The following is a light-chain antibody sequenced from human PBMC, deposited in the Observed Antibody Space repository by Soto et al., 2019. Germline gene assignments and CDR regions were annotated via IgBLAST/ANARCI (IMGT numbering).Light chain of an antibody. CDR1: SSDVGGYNY. V-gene: IGLV2-14*01. CDR3: SSYTTTGFPWV. J-gene: IGLJ3*02. CDR2: EVT. Sequence: QSVLTQPASVSGSPGQSITISCTGTSSDVGGYNYVSWYQQYPGKAPKLIIFEVTNRPSGVSNRFSASKSGNTASLTISGLQAEDEADYYCSSYTTTGFPWVFGGGTKLTVL.